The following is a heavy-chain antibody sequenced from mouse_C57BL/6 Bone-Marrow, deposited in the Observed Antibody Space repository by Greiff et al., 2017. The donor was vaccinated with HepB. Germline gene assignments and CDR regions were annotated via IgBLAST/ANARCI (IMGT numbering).Heavy chain of an antibody. CDR1: GYTFTSYW. D-gene: IGHD2-2*01. CDR3: ARGGYDKGSNYFDY. CDR2: IHPNSGST. J-gene: IGHJ2*01. Sequence: QVQLQQPGAELVKPGASVKLSCKASGYTFTSYWMHWVKQRPGQGLEWIGMIHPNSGSTNYNEKFKSKATLTVDKSSSTAYMQLSSLTSEDSAVYYCARGGYDKGSNYFDYWGQGTTLTVSS. V-gene: IGHV1-64*01.